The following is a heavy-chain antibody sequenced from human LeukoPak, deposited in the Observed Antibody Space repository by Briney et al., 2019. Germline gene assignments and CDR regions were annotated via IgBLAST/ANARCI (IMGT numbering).Heavy chain of an antibody. V-gene: IGHV1-18*04. CDR3: ARGDRYSSSWYTDY. CDR2: ISAYNGDT. CDR1: GYTFTSYG. D-gene: IGHD6-13*01. J-gene: IGHJ4*02. Sequence: ASVKVSCKASGYTFTSYGISWVRQAPGQGLEWMGWISAYNGDTNYAQKLQGRVTMTTDTSTSTAYMELRSLRSDDTDVYYCARGDRYSSSWYTDYWGQGTLVTVSS.